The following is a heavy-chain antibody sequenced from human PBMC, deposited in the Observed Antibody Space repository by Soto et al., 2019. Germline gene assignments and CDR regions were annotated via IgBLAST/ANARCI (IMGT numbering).Heavy chain of an antibody. CDR1: GFTFSSYG. CDR3: AKFYSNYDKSGSYYFCGMDV. CDR2: ISYDGSNK. V-gene: IGHV3-30*18. D-gene: IGHD4-4*01. J-gene: IGHJ6*02. Sequence: GGSLRLSCAASGFTFSSYGMHWVRQAPGKGLEWVAGISYDGSNKYYADSVKGRFTISRDNSKNTLYLQMNTLRAEDTAVYYCAKFYSNYDKSGSYYFCGMDVWGQGTTVTVSS.